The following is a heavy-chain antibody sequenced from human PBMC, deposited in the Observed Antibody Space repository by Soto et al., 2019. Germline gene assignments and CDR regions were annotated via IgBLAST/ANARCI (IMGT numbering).Heavy chain of an antibody. J-gene: IGHJ5*02. CDR1: GGTFSSYT. CDR2: IIPILGIA. D-gene: IGHD3-22*01. Sequence: ASVKVSCKASGGTFSSYTISWLRQAPGQGLEWMGRIIPILGIANYAQKFQGRVTITADKSTSTAYMELSSLRSEDTAVYYCARALFPYYYDSSGSRPGFDPWG. V-gene: IGHV1-69*02. CDR3: ARALFPYYYDSSGSRPGFDP.